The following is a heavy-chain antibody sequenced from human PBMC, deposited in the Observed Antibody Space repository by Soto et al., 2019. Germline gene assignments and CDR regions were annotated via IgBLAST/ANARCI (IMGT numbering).Heavy chain of an antibody. CDR2: INHSGST. CDR3: ARGAVLTNGQYYFDY. J-gene: IGHJ4*02. V-gene: IGHV4-34*01. CDR1: GGSFSGYY. Sequence: PSETLSLTCAVYGGSFSGYYWSWIRQPPGKGLGWIGEINHSGSTNYNPSLKSRVTISVDTSKNQFSLKLSSVTAADTAVYYCARGAVLTNGQYYFDYWGQGTLVTVSS. D-gene: IGHD2-8*01.